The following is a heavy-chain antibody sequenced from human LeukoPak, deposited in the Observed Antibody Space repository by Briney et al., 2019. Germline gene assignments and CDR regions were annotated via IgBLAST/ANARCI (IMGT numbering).Heavy chain of an antibody. Sequence: PSETLSLTCAVSGGSISSGGYSWSWIRQPPGKGPEWIGYIYHSGSTYYNPSLKSRVTISVDRSKNQFSLKLSSVTAADTAVYYCARAVDTAMVTTWYFDLWGRGTLVTVSS. D-gene: IGHD5-18*01. CDR2: IYHSGST. CDR3: ARAVDTAMVTTWYFDL. J-gene: IGHJ2*01. CDR1: GGSISSGGYS. V-gene: IGHV4-30-2*01.